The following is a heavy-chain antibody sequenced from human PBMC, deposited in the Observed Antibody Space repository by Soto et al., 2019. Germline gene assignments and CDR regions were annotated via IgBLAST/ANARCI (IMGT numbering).Heavy chain of an antibody. CDR2: ISSSSSTI. Sequence: EVQLVESGGGLVQPGGSLRLSCAASGFTFSSYSMNWVRQAPGKGLEWVSYISSSSSTIYYADSVKGRFTISRDNAKNSLYLQMNSLIDEDTAVYYCARGLYYYDSSGYWGYWGHGPLVTVSS. J-gene: IGHJ4*01. CDR1: GFTFSSYS. CDR3: ARGLYYYDSSGYWGY. D-gene: IGHD3-22*01. V-gene: IGHV3-48*02.